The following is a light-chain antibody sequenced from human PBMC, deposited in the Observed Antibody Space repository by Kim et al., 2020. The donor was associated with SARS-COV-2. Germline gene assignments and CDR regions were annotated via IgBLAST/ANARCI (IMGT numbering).Light chain of an antibody. J-gene: IGKJ5*01. CDR2: AAS. CDR1: QRIRTY. Sequence: DIQMTQSPLSLSASVGDRVTITCRASQRIRTYVNWYQKKTGEAPKLLIYAASNLQSGVPSRFTGSGSGTEFTLTISNLQPEDFATYYCQQSADISPATFGQGTRLEIK. V-gene: IGKV1-39*01. CDR3: QQSADISPAT.